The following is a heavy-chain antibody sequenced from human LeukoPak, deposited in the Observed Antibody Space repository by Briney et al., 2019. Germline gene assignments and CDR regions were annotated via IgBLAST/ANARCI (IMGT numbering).Heavy chain of an antibody. J-gene: IGHJ4*02. D-gene: IGHD6-13*01. CDR2: ISSDGSTT. CDR1: GFTFSSYW. V-gene: IGHV3-74*01. CDR3: ARVTEYSTAGMRY. Sequence: GGSLRLSCAASGFTFSSYWMHRVRQAPGKGLVWVSRISSDGSTTTYADSVKGRFTISRDNAKSTLYLQMNSLRAEDTALYYCARVTEYSTAGMRYWGQGTLVTVSS.